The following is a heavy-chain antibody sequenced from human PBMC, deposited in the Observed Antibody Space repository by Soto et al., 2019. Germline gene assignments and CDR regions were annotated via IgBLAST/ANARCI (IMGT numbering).Heavy chain of an antibody. D-gene: IGHD3-10*01. CDR1: GYTFTAYY. Sequence: GASVKVSCKASGYTFTAYYIHWVRQAPGQGLEWMGWINPNGGGTKYAQKFQGRVTMTRDTPINTAYMELTRLTSDDTAVYYCARAVHTMIQGVRFRVDQWGQGTLVTVSS. CDR2: INPNGGGT. CDR3: ARAVHTMIQGVRFRVDQ. V-gene: IGHV1-2*02. J-gene: IGHJ4*02.